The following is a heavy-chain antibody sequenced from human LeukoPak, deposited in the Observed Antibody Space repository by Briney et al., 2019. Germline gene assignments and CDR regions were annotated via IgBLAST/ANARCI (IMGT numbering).Heavy chain of an antibody. CDR3: ARDNYDTGGYYFD. Sequence: PGGSLRLSCAASGFTFSSYSMNWVRQAPGKGLEWVSSISSSSSYIYYADSVKGRFTISRDNAKNSLYLQMNSLRAEDTAVYYCARDNYDTGGYYFDWGQGTLVTVSS. V-gene: IGHV3-21*01. J-gene: IGHJ4*02. CDR2: ISSSSSYI. D-gene: IGHD3-22*01. CDR1: GFTFSSYS.